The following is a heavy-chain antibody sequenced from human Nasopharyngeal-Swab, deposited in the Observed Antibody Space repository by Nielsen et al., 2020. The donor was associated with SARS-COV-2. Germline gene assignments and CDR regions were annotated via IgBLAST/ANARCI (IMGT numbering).Heavy chain of an antibody. J-gene: IGHJ1*01. CDR3: AKGTSDYTDYVAFQH. CDR2: IWYDGSNK. Sequence: GESLKISCAASGFTFSSYGMHWVRQAPGKGLEWVAVIWYDGSNKYYADSVKGRFTISRDNSKNTLYLQMSSLRAEDTAVYYCAKGTSDYTDYVAFQHWGQGTLVPVSS. D-gene: IGHD4-11*01. V-gene: IGHV3-33*03. CDR1: GFTFSSYG.